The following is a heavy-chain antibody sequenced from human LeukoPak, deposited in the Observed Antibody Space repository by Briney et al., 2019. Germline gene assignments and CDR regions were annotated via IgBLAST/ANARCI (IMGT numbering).Heavy chain of an antibody. CDR2: IDSDGNNT. CDR3: ARDLLN. CDR1: GFTFSTYW. J-gene: IGHJ4*02. V-gene: IGHV3-74*03. Sequence: GGFLRLSGAASGFTFSTYWMHWVRQAPGKGLEWVSLIDSDGNNTSYAESAKGRFTISRDNTKNTLYLQMKSLRAEDTAVYYCARDLLNWGQGALVTVSA.